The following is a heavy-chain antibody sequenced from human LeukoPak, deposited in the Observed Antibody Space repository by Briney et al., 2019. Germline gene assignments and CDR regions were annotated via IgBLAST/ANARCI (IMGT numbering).Heavy chain of an antibody. CDR2: IWYDGSNK. J-gene: IGHJ4*02. CDR1: GFTFSSYG. CDR3: ARDVSYYDSSGYQYYFDY. V-gene: IGHV3-33*08. D-gene: IGHD3-22*01. Sequence: GGSLRLSCAASGFTFSSYGMHWVRQAPGKGLEWVAVIWYDGSNKYYADSVKGRFTISRDNSKNTLYLQMNSLGAEDTAVYYCARDVSYYDSSGYQYYFDYWGQGTLVTVSS.